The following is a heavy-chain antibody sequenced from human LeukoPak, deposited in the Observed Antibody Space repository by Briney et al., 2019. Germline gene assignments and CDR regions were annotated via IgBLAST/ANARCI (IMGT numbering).Heavy chain of an antibody. CDR3: ARGGSFGYSGSLFTLNDY. D-gene: IGHD6-6*01. J-gene: IGHJ4*02. CDR1: GYTFTSYG. CDR2: ISAYNGNT. Sequence: ASVKVSCKASGYTFTSYGISWVRQAPGQGLEWMGWISAYNGNTNYAQKLQGRVTMTTDTSTSTAYMELRSLRSDDTAVYYCARGGSFGYSGSLFTLNDYWGQGTLVTVSS. V-gene: IGHV1-18*01.